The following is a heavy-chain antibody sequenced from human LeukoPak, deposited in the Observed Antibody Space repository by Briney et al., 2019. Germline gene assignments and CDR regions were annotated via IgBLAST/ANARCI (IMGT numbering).Heavy chain of an antibody. CDR1: GFTFSSYS. D-gene: IGHD5-24*01. V-gene: IGHV3-21*01. J-gene: IGHJ4*02. CDR2: ISSSSSYI. Sequence: AGGSLRLSCAASGFTFSSYSMKWVRQAPGKGLEWVSSISSSSSYIYYADSVKGRFTISRDNAKNSLYLQMNSLSAEDTAVYYCAMGRDGYNYVNYWGQGTLVTVSS. CDR3: AMGRDGYNYVNY.